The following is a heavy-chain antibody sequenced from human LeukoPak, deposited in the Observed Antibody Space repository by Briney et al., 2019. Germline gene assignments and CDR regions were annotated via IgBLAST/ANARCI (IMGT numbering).Heavy chain of an antibody. CDR3: TRAEYGGTWRGPPDI. D-gene: IGHD2/OR15-2a*01. V-gene: IGHV4-38-2*02. CDR2: IYHSGSS. CDR1: GYSVSTGYY. Sequence: SETLSLTCTVSGYSVSTGYYWGWIRQPPGKGLEWIGSIYHSGSSYYSPSLKSRVTMSVDIPKNQFSLKLTSVTAADTAVYYCTRAEYGGTWRGPPDIWGQGTMVTVSP. J-gene: IGHJ3*02.